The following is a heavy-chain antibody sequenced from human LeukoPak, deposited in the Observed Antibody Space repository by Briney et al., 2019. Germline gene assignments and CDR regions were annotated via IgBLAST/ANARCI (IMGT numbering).Heavy chain of an antibody. CDR2: INPNSGGT. D-gene: IGHD6-13*01. CDR1: GYTFTSYG. V-gene: IGHV1-2*02. J-gene: IGHJ4*02. Sequence: GASVRVSCKASGYTFTSYGISWVRQAPGQGLEWMGWINPNSGGTNYAQKFQGRVTMTRDTSISTAYMELSRLRSDDTAVYYCATGMGYSMSSASPGGWGQGTLVTVSS. CDR3: ATGMGYSMSSASPGG.